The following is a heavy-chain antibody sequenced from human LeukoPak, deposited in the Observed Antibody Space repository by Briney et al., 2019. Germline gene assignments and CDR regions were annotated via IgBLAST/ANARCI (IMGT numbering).Heavy chain of an antibody. D-gene: IGHD3-22*01. CDR1: GYTFTGYY. J-gene: IGHJ4*02. Sequence: ASVKVSCKASGYTFTGYYMHWVRQAPGQGLEWMGWINPNSGGTNYAQKFQGRVTMTRDTSISTAYMELSRLRSDDTAVYYCARGSLEDYYDSSGYFDYWGQGTLVTVSS. CDR3: ARGSLEDYYDSSGYFDY. CDR2: INPNSGGT. V-gene: IGHV1-2*02.